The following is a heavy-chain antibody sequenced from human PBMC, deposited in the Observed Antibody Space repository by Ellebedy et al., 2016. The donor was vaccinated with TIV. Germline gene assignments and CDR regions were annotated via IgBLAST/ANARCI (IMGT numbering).Heavy chain of an antibody. V-gene: IGHV1-2*02. CDR1: GYSFTGYY. J-gene: IGHJ4*02. CDR2: ISPDSGGT. D-gene: IGHD3-10*01. Sequence: ASVKVSCKASGYSFTGYYLHWVRQAPGQGLEWMGWISPDSGGTKYAQKFEGRVTMTRDPSISTAYMELSRLRSDDTAVYYCARVRGGIVFDYWGQGTVVTVSS. CDR3: ARVRGGIVFDY.